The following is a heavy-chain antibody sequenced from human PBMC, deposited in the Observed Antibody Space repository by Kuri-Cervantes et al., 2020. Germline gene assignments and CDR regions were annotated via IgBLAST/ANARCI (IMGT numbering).Heavy chain of an antibody. V-gene: IGHV4-34*01. Sequence: SETLSLTCAVYGGSFSGYYRSWIRQSPGKGLEWIGEINHNGNTNNSPSLKSRITISVDTSKNQFSLKLRSVTAADTAVYFCARGLSYEPFYYYMDVWGKGITVTVSS. CDR3: ARGLSYEPFYYYMDV. CDR2: INHNGNT. CDR1: GGSFSGYY. J-gene: IGHJ6*03. D-gene: IGHD5-12*01.